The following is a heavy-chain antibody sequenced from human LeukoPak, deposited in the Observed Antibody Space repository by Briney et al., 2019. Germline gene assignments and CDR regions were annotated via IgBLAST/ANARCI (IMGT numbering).Heavy chain of an antibody. Sequence: PSETLSLTCTVSGGSISSSSYYWGWIRQPPGKGLEWIGSIYYSGSTYYNPSLKSRVTIPVDTSKNQFSLKLSSVTAADTAVYYCARATYGSGPFDYWGQGTLVTVSS. V-gene: IGHV4-39*07. CDR3: ARATYGSGPFDY. CDR2: IYYSGST. CDR1: GGSISSSSYY. J-gene: IGHJ4*02. D-gene: IGHD3-10*01.